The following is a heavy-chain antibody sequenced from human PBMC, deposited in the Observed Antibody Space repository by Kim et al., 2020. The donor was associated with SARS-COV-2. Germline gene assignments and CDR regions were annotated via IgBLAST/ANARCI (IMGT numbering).Heavy chain of an antibody. V-gene: IGHV4-39*01. CDR2: VYHTGST. D-gene: IGHD3-10*01. CDR1: DGSISDSAYY. J-gene: IGHJ6*02. CDR3: ARQIQGIIINCYYFGMDV. Sequence: SENLSLTCTVSDGSISDSAYYWGWIRQSPGKGLEWIGSVYHTGSTFYNPPLKSRVAISVDTSANQFSLRLRSVTAADTAVYYCARQIQGIIINCYYFGMDVWGQGTTVTVSS.